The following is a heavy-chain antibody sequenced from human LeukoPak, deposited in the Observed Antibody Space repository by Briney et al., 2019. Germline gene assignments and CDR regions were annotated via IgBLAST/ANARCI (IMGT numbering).Heavy chain of an antibody. V-gene: IGHV3-21*01. Sequence: PGGSLRLSCAASGFTVSSHYMNWVRQAPGKGLEWVSSISSSSSYIYYADSVKGRFTISKDNAKNSLYLQMNSLRAEDTAVYYCARDFKWIQLWSYWGQGTLVTVSS. CDR2: ISSSSSYI. CDR3: ARDFKWIQLWSY. D-gene: IGHD5-18*01. J-gene: IGHJ4*02. CDR1: GFTVSSHY.